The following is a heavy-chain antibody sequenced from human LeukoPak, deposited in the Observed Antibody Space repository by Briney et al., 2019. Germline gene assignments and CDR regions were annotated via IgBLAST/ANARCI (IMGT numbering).Heavy chain of an antibody. CDR2: IYYSGST. Sequence: PSETLSLTCTVSGGSISSYYWSWIRQPPGKGLEWIGYIYYSGSTNYIPSLKSRVTISIDTSKNQFSLRLSSVTAADTAVYYCARIGIVVVTPYFEYWGQGTLVTVSS. V-gene: IGHV4-59*01. CDR3: ARIGIVVVTPYFEY. J-gene: IGHJ4*02. CDR1: GGSISSYY. D-gene: IGHD2-21*02.